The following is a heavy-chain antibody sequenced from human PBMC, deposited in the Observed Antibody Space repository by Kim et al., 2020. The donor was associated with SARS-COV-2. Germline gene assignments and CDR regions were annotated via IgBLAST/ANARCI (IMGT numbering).Heavy chain of an antibody. CDR2: ISGSGGST. V-gene: IGHV3-23*01. J-gene: IGHJ2*01. D-gene: IGHD6-13*01. CDR3: AKPHDSGKQQLVQGRLGNWYFDL. Sequence: GGSLRLSCAASGFTFSSYAMSWVRQAPGKGLELVSAISGSGGSTYYADSVKGRFTISRDNSKNTLYLQMNSLRAEDTAVYYCAKPHDSGKQQLVQGRLGNWYFDLWGRGTLVTVSS. CDR1: GFTFSSYA.